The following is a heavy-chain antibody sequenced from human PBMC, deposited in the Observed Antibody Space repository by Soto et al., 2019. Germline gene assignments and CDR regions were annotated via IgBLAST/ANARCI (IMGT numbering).Heavy chain of an antibody. V-gene: IGHV4-34*01. J-gene: IGHJ5*02. CDR1: CGSFSGYY. Sequence: SETLSLTCAVYCGSFSGYYWNWIRQPPGKGLEWIGEIDHSGYTNYNPSLKSRVTISVDTSKNQFSLRLTSVTAADTAVYYCARVRDWFGPWGQGTLVTVSS. CDR3: ARVRDWFGP. CDR2: IDHSGYT. D-gene: IGHD3-3*01.